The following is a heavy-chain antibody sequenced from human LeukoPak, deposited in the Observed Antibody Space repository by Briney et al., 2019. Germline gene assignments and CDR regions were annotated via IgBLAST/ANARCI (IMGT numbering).Heavy chain of an antibody. CDR1: GFTFSSYA. D-gene: IGHD4-17*01. Sequence: GGSLRLSCAASGFTFSSYAMHWVRQAPGKGLEWVAVISYDGSNKYYADSVKGRFTISRDNSKNTLYLQMNSLRAEDTAVYYCARDHYGDYAQDYYYGMDVWGQGTTVTVSS. V-gene: IGHV3-30-3*01. CDR2: ISYDGSNK. CDR3: ARDHYGDYAQDYYYGMDV. J-gene: IGHJ6*02.